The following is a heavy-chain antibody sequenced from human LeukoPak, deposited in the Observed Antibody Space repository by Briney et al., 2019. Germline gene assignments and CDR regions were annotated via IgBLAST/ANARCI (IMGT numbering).Heavy chain of an antibody. CDR2: IRYDGSNK. V-gene: IGHV3-30*02. Sequence: PGGSLRLSCAASGFTFSSYGMHWVRQAPGKGLEWVAFIRYDGSNKYYADSVKGRFTISRDNSKNTLYLQMNSLRAEDTAVYYCAKDRAITMVRGLDYWGQGTLVTVSS. CDR1: GFTFSSYG. D-gene: IGHD3-10*01. J-gene: IGHJ4*02. CDR3: AKDRAITMVRGLDY.